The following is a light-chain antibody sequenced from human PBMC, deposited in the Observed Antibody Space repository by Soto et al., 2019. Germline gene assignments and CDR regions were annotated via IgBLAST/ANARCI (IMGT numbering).Light chain of an antibody. CDR3: QQRKNWPPIT. Sequence: VLTQSACTLSLSPGERATPFCWASQSVSSNYLAWYQHKPGQAPRLLIYGAFRRATGIPDRFSGSGSGTVFTLTIGSLEPEDSAVYYCQQRKNWPPITFGQGTRLEI. J-gene: IGKJ5*01. V-gene: IGKV3D-20*02. CDR1: QSVSSNY. CDR2: GAF.